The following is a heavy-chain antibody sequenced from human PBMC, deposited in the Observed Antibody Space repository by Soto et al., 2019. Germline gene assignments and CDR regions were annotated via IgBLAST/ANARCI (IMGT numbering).Heavy chain of an antibody. V-gene: IGHV4-59*01. Sequence: PSETRSLTCTVSGGSISSYYWSWIRQPPGKGLEWIGYIYYSGSTNYNPSLKSRVTISVDTSKNQFSLKLSSVTAADTAVYYCARDPKGNNWFDPWGQGTLVTVSS. CDR2: IYYSGST. J-gene: IGHJ5*02. CDR3: ARDPKGNNWFDP. CDR1: GGSISSYY.